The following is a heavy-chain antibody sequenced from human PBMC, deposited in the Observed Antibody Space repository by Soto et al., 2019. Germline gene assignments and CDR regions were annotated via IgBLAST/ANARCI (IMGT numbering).Heavy chain of an antibody. V-gene: IGHV6-1*01. Sequence: PSPTLSLTCAISGDSVSSNSAAWNWTRQSPSRGLEWLGRTYYRSKWYNDYAVSVKSRITINPDTSKNQFSLQLNSVTPEDTAVYYCARDIVLMVYAIDWFDPWGQGTLVTVSS. CDR2: TYYRSKWYN. D-gene: IGHD2-8*01. CDR3: ARDIVLMVYAIDWFDP. J-gene: IGHJ5*02. CDR1: GDSVSSNSAA.